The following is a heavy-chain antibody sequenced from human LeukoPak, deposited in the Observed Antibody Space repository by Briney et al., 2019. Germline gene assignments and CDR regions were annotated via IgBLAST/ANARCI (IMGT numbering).Heavy chain of an antibody. CDR3: ARDEKSVPAFLYYYYYMDV. J-gene: IGHJ6*03. V-gene: IGHV1-18*01. CDR1: GYTFTSYG. CDR2: ISAYNGNT. D-gene: IGHD5/OR15-5a*01. Sequence: APVKVSCKASGYTFTSYGISWVRQAPGQGLEWMGWISAYNGNTNYAQKLQGRVTMTTDTSTSTAYMELRSLRSDDTAVYYCARDEKSVPAFLYYYYYMDVWGKGTTVTVSS.